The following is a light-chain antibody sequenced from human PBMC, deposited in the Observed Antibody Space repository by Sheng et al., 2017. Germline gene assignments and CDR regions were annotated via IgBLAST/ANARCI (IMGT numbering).Light chain of an antibody. J-gene: IGKJ4*01. CDR1: QSVSSSY. CDR2: GAS. CDR3: QQYNNWLT. V-gene: IGKV3-15*01. Sequence: EIVLTQSPGTLSLSPGERATLSCRASQSVSSSYLAWYQQKPGQAPRLLIYGASTRATGIPARFSGSGSGTEFTLTISSLQSEDFAVYYCQQYNNWLTFGGG.